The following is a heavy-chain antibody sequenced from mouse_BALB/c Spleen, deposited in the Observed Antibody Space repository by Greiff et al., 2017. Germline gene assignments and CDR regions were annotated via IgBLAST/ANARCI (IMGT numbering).Heavy chain of an antibody. V-gene: IGHV1-80*01. CDR2: IYPGDGDT. Sequence: QVQLQQSGAELVRPGSSVKISCKASGYAFSSYWMNWVKQRPGQGLEWIGQIYPGDGDTNYNGKFKGKATLTADKSSSTAYMQLSSLTSEDSAVYFWARSGVYYRDDGDYWGQGTTLTVSS. CDR1: GYAFSSYW. J-gene: IGHJ2*01. D-gene: IGHD2-14*01. CDR3: ARSGVYYRDDGDY.